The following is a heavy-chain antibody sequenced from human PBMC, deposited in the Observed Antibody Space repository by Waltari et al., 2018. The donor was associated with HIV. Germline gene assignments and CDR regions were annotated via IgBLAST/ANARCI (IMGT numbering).Heavy chain of an antibody. J-gene: IGHJ4*02. V-gene: IGHV4-59*01. D-gene: IGHD3-22*01. CDR1: GGPTSWYY. CDR3: ARVKASYYDGSGFYFLDY. CDR2: VHVSGST. Sequence: QVQLQESGPGLVKPSETLSLICSVSGGPTSWYYWTWIRQPPGKVLEWIGYVHVSGSTKYNPSLQSRVTISIDTSKNQVSLALNSVTAADTAVYFCARVKASYYDGSGFYFLDYWGQGTLVTVSS.